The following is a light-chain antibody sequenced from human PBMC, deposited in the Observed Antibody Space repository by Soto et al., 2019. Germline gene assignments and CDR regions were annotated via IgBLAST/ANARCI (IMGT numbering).Light chain of an antibody. J-gene: IGKJ1*01. CDR2: GAS. CDR1: QSVSSNY. CDR3: QQYSSSPWT. Sequence: EIVLTQSPGTLSLSPGERATLSCRASQSVSSNYLAWYQQKPGQAPRPLIYGASSRATGIPDRFSGRGAGTDITLTISRLEPEDVAVYYWQQYSSSPWTFGQGTKVEIK. V-gene: IGKV3-20*01.